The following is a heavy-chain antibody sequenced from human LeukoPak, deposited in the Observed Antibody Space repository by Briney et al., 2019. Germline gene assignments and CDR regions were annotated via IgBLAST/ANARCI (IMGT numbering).Heavy chain of an antibody. CDR3: ARHISVDYGDYNLIY. CDR1: GYTFTSYG. J-gene: IGHJ4*02. CDR2: ISAYNGNT. V-gene: IGHV1-18*01. Sequence: GASVKVSCEASGYTFTSYGISWVRQAPGQGLEWMGWISAYNGNTNYAQKLQGRVTMTTDTSTSTAYMELSSLRSEDTAVYYCARHISVDYGDYNLIYWGQGTLVTVSS. D-gene: IGHD4-17*01.